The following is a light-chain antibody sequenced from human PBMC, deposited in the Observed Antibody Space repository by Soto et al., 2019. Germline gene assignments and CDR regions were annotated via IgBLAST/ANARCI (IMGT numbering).Light chain of an antibody. CDR2: GAS. J-gene: IGKJ4*01. Sequence: EIVMTQSPATLSVSPGERATLSCRASQSVGSDLAWYHQKPGQAPRLLISGASTRATSIPARFSGSGSGTEFTLTISSLQSEDFAVYCCQQYNKWPLTFGGGTKVEI. CDR3: QQYNKWPLT. CDR1: QSVGSD. V-gene: IGKV3-15*01.